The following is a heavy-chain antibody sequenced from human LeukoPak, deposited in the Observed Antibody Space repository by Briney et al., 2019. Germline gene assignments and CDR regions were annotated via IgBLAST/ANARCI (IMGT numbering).Heavy chain of an antibody. V-gene: IGHV1-18*01. J-gene: IGHJ4*02. CDR1: GYTLSRYG. CDR2: ISPYNGNT. CDR3: ARDRGDSGWYGENDY. D-gene: IGHD6-19*01. Sequence: ASVKVSCKASGYTLSRYGISWVRQAPGQGLEWMGWISPYNGNTNYAQKFQGRVTMTTDTSKTTAYMELRSLRSDDTALYYCARDRGDSGWYGENDYWGQGTLVIVSS.